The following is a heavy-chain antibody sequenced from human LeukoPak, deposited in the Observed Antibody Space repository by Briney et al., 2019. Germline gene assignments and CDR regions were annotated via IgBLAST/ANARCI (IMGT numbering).Heavy chain of an antibody. CDR3: ARGGIAVAGTGYYYYYGMDV. J-gene: IGHJ6*02. CDR1: GGSISSGGYY. D-gene: IGHD6-19*01. V-gene: IGHV4-34*01. CDR2: INHSGST. Sequence: SETLSLTCAVSGGSISSGGYYWSWIRQPPGKGLEWIGEINHSGSTNYNPSLKSRVTISVDTSKNQFSLKLSSVTAADTAVYYCARGGIAVAGTGYYYYYGMDVWGQGTTATVSS.